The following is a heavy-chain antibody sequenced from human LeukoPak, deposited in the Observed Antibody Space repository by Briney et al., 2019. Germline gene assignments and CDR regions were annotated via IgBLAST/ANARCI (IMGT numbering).Heavy chain of an antibody. CDR1: GFTFSSHW. CDR3: VRDDGSYGVDY. CDR2: IKSDGTYR. J-gene: IGHJ4*02. Sequence: GGSLRLSCAASGFTFSSHWMHWVRQAPGKGLVCVARIKSDGTYRDYGDSVRGRFTISRDNAKDTLYLQMNSLRAEDTAVYYCVRDDGSYGVDYWGQGTPDTVSS. D-gene: IGHD4-17*01. V-gene: IGHV3-74*01.